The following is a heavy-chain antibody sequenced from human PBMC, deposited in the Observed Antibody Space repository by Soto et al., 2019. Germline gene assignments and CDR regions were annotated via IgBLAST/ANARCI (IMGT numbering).Heavy chain of an antibody. V-gene: IGHV4-30-2*01. CDR3: ASYILTGYIGFDY. CDR1: GGSISSGGYS. Sequence: SETLSLTCAVSGGSISSGGYSWSWIRQPPGKGLEWIGYIYHSGSTYYNPSLKSRVTISVDRSKNQFSLKLSSVTAADTAVYYCASYILTGYIGFDYWGQGTLVTVSS. J-gene: IGHJ4*02. CDR2: IYHSGST. D-gene: IGHD3-9*01.